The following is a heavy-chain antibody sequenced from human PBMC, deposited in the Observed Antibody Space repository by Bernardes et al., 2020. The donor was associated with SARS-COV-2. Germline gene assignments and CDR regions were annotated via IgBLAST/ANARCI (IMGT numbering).Heavy chain of an antibody. CDR3: ARYYCSSTSCSYYYGMDV. D-gene: IGHD2-2*01. CDR1: GFTFSDYY. CDR2: ISSSGSTI. J-gene: IGHJ6*01. Sequence: SLSLSCAASGFTFSDYYMSWIRQAPGQVLEWVSYISSSGSTIYYADSVKDRFTISRDNAKNSLYLQMNSLRAEDTAVYYCARYYCSSTSCSYYYGMDVGGQGTKVTV. V-gene: IGHV3-11*01.